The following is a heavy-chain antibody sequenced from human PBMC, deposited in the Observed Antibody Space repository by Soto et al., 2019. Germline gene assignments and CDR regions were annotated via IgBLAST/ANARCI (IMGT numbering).Heavy chain of an antibody. D-gene: IGHD3-3*01. V-gene: IGHV1-46*01. Sequence: ASVKVSCKASGYTFTSYGITWVRQAPGHGLEWIGRVIPIFGIPTYAQKFQGRVTMTRDTSTSTVYMELSSLRSEDTAVYYCAIGNVLRFLEWSPEPYYFDYWGQGTLVTVSS. CDR1: GYTFTSYG. CDR3: AIGNVLRFLEWSPEPYYFDY. J-gene: IGHJ4*02. CDR2: VIPIFGIP.